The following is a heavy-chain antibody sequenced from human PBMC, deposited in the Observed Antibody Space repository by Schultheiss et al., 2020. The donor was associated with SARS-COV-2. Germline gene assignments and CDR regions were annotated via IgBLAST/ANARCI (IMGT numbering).Heavy chain of an antibody. Sequence: SETLSLTCSVSGGSISSSGYYWGWIRQPPGKGLECIGSIYYTGTTYYNPSLNSRLTISVDTSKNQFSLKLTSVTAADTAAYYCARHPNFGTSWSFDSWGQGTLVTVSS. D-gene: IGHD6-13*01. CDR3: ARHPNFGTSWSFDS. CDR1: GGSISSSGYY. J-gene: IGHJ4*02. CDR2: IYYTGTT. V-gene: IGHV4-39*01.